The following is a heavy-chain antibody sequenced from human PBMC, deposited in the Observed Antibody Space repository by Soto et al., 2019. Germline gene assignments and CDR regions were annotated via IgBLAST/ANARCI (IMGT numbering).Heavy chain of an antibody. CDR3: ARDHPAAAAADTKDAFDI. D-gene: IGHD6-13*01. CDR2: INPSGGST. CDR1: GYTFTSYY. J-gene: IGHJ3*02. Sequence: QVQLVQSGAEVKKPGASVKVSCKASGYTFTSYYMHWVRQAPGQGLELMGIINPSGGSTSYAQKFQGRVTMTRDTSTSTVHMELSSLRSEDTAVYYCARDHPAAAAADTKDAFDIWGQGTMVTVSS. V-gene: IGHV1-46*01.